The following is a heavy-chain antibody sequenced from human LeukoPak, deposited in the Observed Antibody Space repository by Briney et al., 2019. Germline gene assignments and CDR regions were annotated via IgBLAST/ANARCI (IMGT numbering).Heavy chain of an antibody. J-gene: IGHJ4*02. CDR1: GYSFSSVYY. D-gene: IGHD6-19*01. CDR3: ARDHTTSIAVAGTSWIDY. V-gene: IGHV4-38-2*02. CDR2: IYHSGST. Sequence: SETLSLTCAVSGYSFSSVYYWSLIPQPPVKGLSWFCSIYHSGSTYYNPSLKSRVTISVDTSKNQFSLKLSSVTAADTAVYYCARDHTTSIAVAGTSWIDYWGQGTLVTVSS.